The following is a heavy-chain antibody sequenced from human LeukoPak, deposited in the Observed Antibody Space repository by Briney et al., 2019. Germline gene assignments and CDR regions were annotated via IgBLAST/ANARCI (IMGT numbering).Heavy chain of an antibody. J-gene: IGHJ4*02. CDR2: IHSSGST. CDR1: GGSISSYY. Sequence: SETLSLTCTVSGGSISSYYWSWIRQPPGKGLEWIAYIHSSGSTNYNPSLKSRVIISVDTSRSQLSLKLSSVTAADTAVYYCARIEGDNSLDYWGQGTLVTVSS. D-gene: IGHD3-16*01. V-gene: IGHV4-59*01. CDR3: ARIEGDNSLDY.